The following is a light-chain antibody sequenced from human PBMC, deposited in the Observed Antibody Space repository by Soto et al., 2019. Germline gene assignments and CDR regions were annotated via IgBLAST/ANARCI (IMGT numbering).Light chain of an antibody. V-gene: IGKV3-11*01. CDR2: GAS. CDR1: QSVSNNY. CDR3: QQRSNWPLWT. Sequence: IVLTQSPGTLSLSPGERATLSCRASQSVSNNYLAWYQQKPGQAPRLLFYGASNRATGIPARFSGSGSGTDLTLTISSLETEDFAVYYCQQRSNWPLWTFGQGTKVDIK. J-gene: IGKJ1*01.